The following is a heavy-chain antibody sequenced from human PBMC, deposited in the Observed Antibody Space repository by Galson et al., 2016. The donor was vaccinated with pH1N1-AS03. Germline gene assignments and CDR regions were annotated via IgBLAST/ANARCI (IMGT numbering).Heavy chain of an antibody. D-gene: IGHD5-18*01. CDR3: ARDGGGYSHGYLDS. Sequence: SLRLSCAASGFTLSSYSMSWVRQPPGKGLEGVSYMSSSSTNKYYADSVRGRFTISRDNAKNSLFLQMSSLRDEDTAVYYCARDGGGYSHGYLDSWGQGALVIVSS. CDR1: GFTLSSYS. J-gene: IGHJ4*02. CDR2: MSSSSTNK. V-gene: IGHV3-48*02.